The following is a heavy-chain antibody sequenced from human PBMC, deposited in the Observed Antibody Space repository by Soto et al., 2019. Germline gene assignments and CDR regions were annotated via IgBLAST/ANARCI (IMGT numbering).Heavy chain of an antibody. CDR3: AKTLMCSGGNSPPS. J-gene: IGHJ5*01. Sequence: PGGSLRLSCAASGFTFSSYSMNWVRQAPGKGLEWISYIHRDDGTVYYADSVKGRFTISRDNAKNSLFLQMTSLRAEDTAVYYCAKTLMCSGGNSPPSWGRGPLVPVPQ. CDR2: IHRDDGTV. D-gene: IGHD2-15*01. CDR1: GFTFSSYS. V-gene: IGHV3-48*01.